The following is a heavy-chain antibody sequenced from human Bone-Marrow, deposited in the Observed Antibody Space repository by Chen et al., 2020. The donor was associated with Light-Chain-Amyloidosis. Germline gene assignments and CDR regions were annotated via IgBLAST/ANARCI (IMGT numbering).Heavy chain of an antibody. CDR2: ISTHNGNT. Sequence: VRQAPGQGPEWMGWISTHNGNTKYSQKFQGRVTMTTDTSTSTLFMELRSLRYDDTAVYYCARGGWLLEEAFDFWGQGTMVTVSS. D-gene: IGHD3-3*01. J-gene: IGHJ3*01. CDR3: ARGGWLLEEAFDF. V-gene: IGHV1-18*01.